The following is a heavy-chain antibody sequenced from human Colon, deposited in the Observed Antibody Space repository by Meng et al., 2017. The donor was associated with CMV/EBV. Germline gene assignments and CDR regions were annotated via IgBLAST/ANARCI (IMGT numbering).Heavy chain of an antibody. CDR2: IYYSGST. CDR1: GGSISSYY. CDR3: ARVNGIVGAIDAFDI. J-gene: IGHJ3*02. V-gene: IGHV4-59*01. Sequence: SETLSLTCTVSGGSISSYYWSWIRQPPGKGLEWMGYIYYSGSTNYNPSLKSRVTISVDTSKNQFSLKLSSVTAADTAVYYCARVNGIVGAIDAFDIWGQGTMVTVSS. D-gene: IGHD1-26*01.